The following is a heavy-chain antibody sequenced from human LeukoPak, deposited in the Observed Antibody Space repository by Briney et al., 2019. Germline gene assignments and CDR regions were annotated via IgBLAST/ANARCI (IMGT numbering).Heavy chain of an antibody. Sequence: GGSLRLSCAASGFTFSNAWMSWVRQAPGKGLEWVGRIKSKTDGGTTDYAAPVKGRFTISRDDSKNTLYLQMNSLKTEDTAVYYCTSGLWFGESLLAHYYYGMGVWGQGTTVTVSS. J-gene: IGHJ6*02. CDR1: GFTFSNAW. V-gene: IGHV3-15*01. D-gene: IGHD3-10*01. CDR2: IKSKTDGGTT. CDR3: TSGLWFGESLLAHYYYGMGV.